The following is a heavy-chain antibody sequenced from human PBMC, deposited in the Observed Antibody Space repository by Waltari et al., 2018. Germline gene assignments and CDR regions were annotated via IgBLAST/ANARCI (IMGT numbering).Heavy chain of an antibody. CDR3: TSGRWLANFDD. Sequence: EGQLVESGGGLVQPGRSLRRSCKGSGFTFSDYDLSWVRQAPGKGLEWVAFIRSKPYGETTEYAASVRGRFTISRDDSENFAYLEMNSLKSEDTALYYCTSGRWLANFDDWGQGALVTVSS. CDR1: GFTFSDYD. V-gene: IGHV3-49*04. CDR2: IRSKPYGETT. J-gene: IGHJ4*02. D-gene: IGHD6-19*01.